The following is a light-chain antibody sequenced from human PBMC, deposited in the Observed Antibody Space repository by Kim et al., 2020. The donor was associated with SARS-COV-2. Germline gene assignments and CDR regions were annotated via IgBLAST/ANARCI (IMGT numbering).Light chain of an antibody. CDR1: QAIRKY. CDR3: QTYDTVPYN. V-gene: IGKV1-27*01. CDR2: AVS. Sequence: SASCGDSVPTTFRARQAIRKYVAWYQQKPGKIPKLLIHAVSTLQSGVPSRFSGGGSRTDFTLTIRGLQPEDVASYYCQTYDTVPYNFGQGTKLEI. J-gene: IGKJ2*01.